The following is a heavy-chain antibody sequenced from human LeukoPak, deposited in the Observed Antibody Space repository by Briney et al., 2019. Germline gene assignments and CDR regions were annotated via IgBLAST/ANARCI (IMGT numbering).Heavy chain of an antibody. Sequence: WASVKVSCKASGGTFSSYAISWVRQAPGQGLEWMRGIIPIFGTANFAQKFQGRVTITADESTSTAYMELSSLRSEDTAVYYCARGVPENGRYGMDVWGQGTTVTVSS. CDR1: GGTFSSYA. J-gene: IGHJ6*02. D-gene: IGHD2-15*01. CDR3: ARGVPENGRYGMDV. V-gene: IGHV1-69*13. CDR2: IIPIFGTA.